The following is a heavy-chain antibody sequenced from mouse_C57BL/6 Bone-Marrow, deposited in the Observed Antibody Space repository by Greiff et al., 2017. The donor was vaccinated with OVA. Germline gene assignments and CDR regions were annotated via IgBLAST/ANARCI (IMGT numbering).Heavy chain of an antibody. CDR3: ARDGAARDY. J-gene: IGHJ4*01. CDR2: SRNKANDYTT. CDR1: GFTFSDFY. V-gene: IGHV7-1*01. Sequence: EVKLMESGGGLVQSGRSLRLSCATSGFTFSDFYMEWVRQAPGKGLEWIAASRNKANDYTTEYSASVKGRFIVSRDTSQSILYLQMNALRAEDTAIYYCARDGAARDYWGQGTSGTVSS.